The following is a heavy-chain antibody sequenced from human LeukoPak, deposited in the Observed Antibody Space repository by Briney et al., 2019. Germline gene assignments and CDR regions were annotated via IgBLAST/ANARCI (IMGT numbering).Heavy chain of an antibody. V-gene: IGHV4-59*01. CDR3: VRDKVSVYYYGMDV. Sequence: SSETLSLTCTVSNGSIISYYWSWIRQPPGKGLEWIGYIYYSGNTNYNPSLKSRVTISVDTSKNQFSLKLTSVTAADTAVYYCVRDKVSVYYYGMDVWGQGTTVTVSS. J-gene: IGHJ6*02. D-gene: IGHD6-6*01. CDR2: IYYSGNT. CDR1: NGSIISYY.